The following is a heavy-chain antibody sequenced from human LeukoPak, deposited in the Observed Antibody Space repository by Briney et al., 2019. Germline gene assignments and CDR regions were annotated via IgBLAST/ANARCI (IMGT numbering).Heavy chain of an antibody. Sequence: GGSLRLSCAASGFTFSSYGMHWVRQAPGKGLEWVAVISYDGSNKYYADSVKGRFTISRDNSKNTLYLQMNSLRAEGTAVYYCAKAPLRYCSGGSCYTGGYYYYGMDVWGQGTTVTVSS. CDR3: AKAPLRYCSGGSCYTGGYYYYGMDV. J-gene: IGHJ6*02. V-gene: IGHV3-30*18. CDR1: GFTFSSYG. CDR2: ISYDGSNK. D-gene: IGHD2-15*01.